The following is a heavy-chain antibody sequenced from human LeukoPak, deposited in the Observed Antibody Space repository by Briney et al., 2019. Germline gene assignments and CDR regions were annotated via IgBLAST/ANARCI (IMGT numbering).Heavy chain of an antibody. J-gene: IGHJ5*02. V-gene: IGHV3-30*02. Sequence: GGSLRLSCAASGFTFSSYGMHWVRQAPGRGLEWVAFIRYDGSNKYYADSVKGRFTISRDNSKNTLYLQMNSLRAEDTAVYYCAKSPIFGVVIPSFDPWGQGTLVTVSS. D-gene: IGHD3-3*01. CDR3: AKSPIFGVVIPSFDP. CDR2: IRYDGSNK. CDR1: GFTFSSYG.